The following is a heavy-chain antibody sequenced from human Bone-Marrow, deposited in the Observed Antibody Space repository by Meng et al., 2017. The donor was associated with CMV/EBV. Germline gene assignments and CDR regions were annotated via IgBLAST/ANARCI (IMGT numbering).Heavy chain of an antibody. V-gene: IGHV3-74*01. D-gene: IGHD1-26*01. CDR3: ARDGYSGSYWGYFDY. CDR2: INSDGGST. Sequence: GESLKISCAASGFTFSSYWMHWVRQAPGKGLVWVSRINSDGGSTSYADSVKGRFTISRDNAKNTLYLQMNSLRAEDTAVYYCARDGYSGSYWGYFDYWGQGTLVTVSS. J-gene: IGHJ4*02. CDR1: GFTFSSYW.